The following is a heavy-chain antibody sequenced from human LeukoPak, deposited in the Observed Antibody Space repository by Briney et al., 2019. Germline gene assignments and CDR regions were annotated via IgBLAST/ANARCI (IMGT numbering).Heavy chain of an antibody. CDR1: GYTFTSYG. Sequence: APVKVSCKASGYTFTSYGISWVRQAPGQGLEWMGWISTSNGDINYAQKLQGRVTMTTDTSTSTADMELRNLISDDTAVYYCARDKYYDILTGYYRGGMDVWGQGTTVTVSS. J-gene: IGHJ6*02. CDR3: ARDKYYDILTGYYRGGMDV. V-gene: IGHV1-18*01. CDR2: ISTSNGDI. D-gene: IGHD3-9*01.